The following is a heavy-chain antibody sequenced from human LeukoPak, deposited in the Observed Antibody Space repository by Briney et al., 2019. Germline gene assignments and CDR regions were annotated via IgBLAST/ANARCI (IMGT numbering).Heavy chain of an antibody. CDR3: ATPNSFKGDAFDI. Sequence: GGSLRLSCAASGFTFSSYSMNWVRQAPGKGLEWVSYISSSSSTIYYADSVKGRFIISRDNAKNSLYLQMNSLRAEDTAVYYCATPNSFKGDAFDIWGQGTMVTVSS. CDR1: GFTFSSYS. V-gene: IGHV3-48*01. CDR2: ISSSSSTI. J-gene: IGHJ3*02. D-gene: IGHD2-21*01.